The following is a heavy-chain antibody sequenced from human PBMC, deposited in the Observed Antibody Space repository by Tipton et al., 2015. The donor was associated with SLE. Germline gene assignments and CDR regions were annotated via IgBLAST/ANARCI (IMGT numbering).Heavy chain of an antibody. CDR2: INHSGST. Sequence: TLSLTCAVYGGSFSGYYWSWIRQPPGKGLEWIGEINHSGSTNYNPSLKSRVTISVDTSKNQFSLKLSSVTAADTAVYYCAVDISGFDYWGQGTLVTVSS. J-gene: IGHJ4*02. D-gene: IGHD3-9*01. V-gene: IGHV4-34*01. CDR3: AVDISGFDY. CDR1: GGSFSGYY.